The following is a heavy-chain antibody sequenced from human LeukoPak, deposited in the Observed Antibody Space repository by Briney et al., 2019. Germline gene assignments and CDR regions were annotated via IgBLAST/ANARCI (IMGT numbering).Heavy chain of an antibody. CDR2: ISSSSSYI. D-gene: IGHD6-13*01. Sequence: GGSLRLSCAASGFNFNSAAMTWVRQVAGKGLEWVSSISSSSSYIYYTDSVKGRFTISRDNAKNSLYLQMNSLRADDTAIYYCARVSLGAAAGTSRWGQGTLVTVSS. V-gene: IGHV3-21*01. CDR3: ARVSLGAAAGTSR. J-gene: IGHJ4*02. CDR1: GFNFNSAA.